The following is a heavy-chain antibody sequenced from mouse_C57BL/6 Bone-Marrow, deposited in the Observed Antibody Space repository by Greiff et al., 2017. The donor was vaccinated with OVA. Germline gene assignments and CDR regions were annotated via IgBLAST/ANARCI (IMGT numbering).Heavy chain of an antibody. Sequence: QVQLQQPGAELVMPGASVKLSCKASDYTFTSYWMHWVKQRPGQGLEWIGEIDPSDSYTNYNQKFKGKSTLTVDKSSSTAYMQLSSLTSEDSAVYYCARGDGYYAMDYWGQGTSVTVSS. V-gene: IGHV1-69*01. CDR1: DYTFTSYW. J-gene: IGHJ4*01. D-gene: IGHD2-3*01. CDR3: ARGDGYYAMDY. CDR2: IDPSDSYT.